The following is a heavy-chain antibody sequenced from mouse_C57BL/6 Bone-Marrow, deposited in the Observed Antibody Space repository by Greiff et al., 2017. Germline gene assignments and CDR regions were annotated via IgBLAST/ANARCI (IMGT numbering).Heavy chain of an antibody. CDR2: ISYDGSN. V-gene: IGHV3-6*01. CDR3: ARGVVATSDY. CDR1: GYSITSGYY. D-gene: IGHD1-1*01. J-gene: IGHJ2*01. Sequence: EVKLMESGPGLVKPSQSLSLTCSVTGYSITSGYYWNWIRQFPGTKLEWMGYISYDGSNNYNPSLKNRISITRDTSKNQFFLKLNSVTTEDTATYYCARGVVATSDYWGQGTTLTVSA.